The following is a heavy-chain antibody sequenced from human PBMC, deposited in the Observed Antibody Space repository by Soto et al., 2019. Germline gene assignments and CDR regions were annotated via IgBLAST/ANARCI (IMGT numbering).Heavy chain of an antibody. J-gene: IGHJ6*02. Sequence: ASVKVSCKASGGTFSSYAISWVRQAPGQGLEWMGGIIPIFGTANYAQKFQGRVTITADESTSTAYMELSSLRSEDTAVYYCARVTKARDYSNYHYYYYYGMDVWGQGTTVTVSS. CDR1: GGTFSSYA. V-gene: IGHV1-69*13. CDR3: ARVTKARDYSNYHYYYYYGMDV. CDR2: IIPIFGTA. D-gene: IGHD4-4*01.